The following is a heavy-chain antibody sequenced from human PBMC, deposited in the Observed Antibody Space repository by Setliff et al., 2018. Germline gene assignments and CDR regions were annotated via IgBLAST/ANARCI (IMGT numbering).Heavy chain of an antibody. Sequence: SETLSLTCSVSGESFSNNYWSWIRQTPGKGLEWIGESNHGGSPNYNPSLKSRLTMSVDTSKNQFSLKLTSVTAADTAVYYCARGRMRGSCSGPSCTYDPFDIWGQGTPVTVSS. CDR3: ARGRMRGSCSGPSCTYDPFDI. V-gene: IGHV4-34*01. CDR2: SNHGGSP. J-gene: IGHJ3*02. CDR1: GESFSNNY. D-gene: IGHD2-2*01.